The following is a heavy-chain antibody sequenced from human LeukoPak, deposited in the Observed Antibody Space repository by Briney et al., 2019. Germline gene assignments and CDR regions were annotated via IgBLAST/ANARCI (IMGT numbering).Heavy chain of an antibody. J-gene: IGHJ4*01. Sequence: GESLKSSSKVSGYSFSNYWIAWVRQMPGKGLEWMGIIYPGDSDTIYSPSFRGQVTISVDKSISTAYLQWSSLKASDTAMYYCARGEYYSDYWGHGSLVSVSS. CDR1: GYSFSNYW. CDR3: ARGEYYSDY. D-gene: IGHD2/OR15-2a*01. CDR2: IYPGDSDT. V-gene: IGHV5-51*01.